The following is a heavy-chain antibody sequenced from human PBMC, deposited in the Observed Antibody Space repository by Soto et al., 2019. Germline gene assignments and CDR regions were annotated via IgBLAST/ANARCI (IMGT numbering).Heavy chain of an antibody. D-gene: IGHD3-22*01. Sequence: IHPHRYTVSYGTIRNFCGSRIRQPPGKGLEYIGFIYYSGATYYGPSLKSRVTISVDTSKNQFSLKLSFVTAADTAVYYCESNEGGDYNSRLDLWGQGTLVLVSS. CDR2: IYYSGAT. V-gene: IGHV4-59*08. CDR3: ESNEGGDYNSRLDL. J-gene: IGHJ4*02. CDR1: YGTIRNFC.